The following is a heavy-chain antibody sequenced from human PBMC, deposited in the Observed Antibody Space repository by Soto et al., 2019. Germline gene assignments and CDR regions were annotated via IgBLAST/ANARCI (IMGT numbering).Heavy chain of an antibody. CDR2: IYYSGST. J-gene: IGHJ3*02. Sequence: SETLSLTCTVSGRSISSYYWSRIRQPPGKGLEWIGYIYYSGSTNYNPSLKSRVTISVDTSKNQFSLKLSSVTAADTAVYYCARAGEMATIYAFDIWGQGTMIT. CDR3: ARAGEMATIYAFDI. CDR1: GRSISSYY. V-gene: IGHV4-59*01. D-gene: IGHD5-12*01.